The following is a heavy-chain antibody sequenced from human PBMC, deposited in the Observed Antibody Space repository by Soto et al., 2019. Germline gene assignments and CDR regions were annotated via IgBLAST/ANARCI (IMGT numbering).Heavy chain of an antibody. V-gene: IGHV1-3*01. J-gene: IGHJ4*02. Sequence: QVQLVQSGAEVKKPGASVKVSCKASGYTFTSYVMHWVRQAPGQRLEWMGWINAGNGNTKYSQKFQGRVTITRDTSASTAYMELSSLRSEDTAVYYCARGPIMITFGGVITWYDYWGQGTLVTVSS. CDR2: INAGNGNT. CDR3: ARGPIMITFGGVITWYDY. D-gene: IGHD3-16*01. CDR1: GYTFTSYV.